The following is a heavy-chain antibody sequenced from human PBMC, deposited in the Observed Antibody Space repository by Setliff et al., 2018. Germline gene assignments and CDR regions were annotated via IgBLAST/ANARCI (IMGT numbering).Heavy chain of an antibody. CDR2: ISGGNGNT. CDR3: ARDSADDYGDYVDWFDP. J-gene: IGHJ5*02. CDR1: GYTFTNYA. Sequence: ASVKVSCKASGYTFTNYAMHWVRKAPGQRLEWLGWISGGNGNTKYSQKFQGRVTITRDTSASTGYMELSSLRSEDTAIYYCARDSADDYGDYVDWFDPWGQGTLVTVSS. D-gene: IGHD4-17*01. V-gene: IGHV1-3*01.